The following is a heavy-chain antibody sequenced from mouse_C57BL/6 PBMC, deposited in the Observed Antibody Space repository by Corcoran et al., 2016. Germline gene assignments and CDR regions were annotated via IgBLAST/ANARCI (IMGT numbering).Heavy chain of an antibody. Sequence: EVQLQQSGPELVKPGASVKISCKASGYTFTDYYMNWVKQSHGKSLEWIGDINPNNGGTSYNQKFKGKATLTVDKSSSTAYMELRSLTSEDSAVYYCARYGNHFDYWGQGTTLTVSS. CDR1: GYTFTDYY. V-gene: IGHV1-26*01. J-gene: IGHJ2*01. CDR2: INPNNGGT. CDR3: ARYGNHFDY. D-gene: IGHD2-1*01.